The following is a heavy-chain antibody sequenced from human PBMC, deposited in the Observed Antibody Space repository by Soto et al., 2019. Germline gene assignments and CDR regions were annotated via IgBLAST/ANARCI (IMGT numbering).Heavy chain of an antibody. Sequence: PGEALKISCKGSGYSFSDYWISWVRQMPGKGLEWMGRIDPSDSYTNYSPSFQGHVTISADKSISTAYLQWSSLKASDTAMYYCARRSCSSTSCLHYYYYGMDVWGQGTTVTVSS. V-gene: IGHV5-10-1*01. CDR3: ARRSCSSTSCLHYYYYGMDV. J-gene: IGHJ6*02. D-gene: IGHD2-2*01. CDR2: IDPSDSYT. CDR1: GYSFSDYW.